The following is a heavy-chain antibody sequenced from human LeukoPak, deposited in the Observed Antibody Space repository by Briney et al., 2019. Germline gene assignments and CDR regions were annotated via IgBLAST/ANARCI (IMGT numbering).Heavy chain of an antibody. D-gene: IGHD2-8*01. V-gene: IGHV3-21*01. CDR2: ISSSSSYI. J-gene: IGHJ4*02. CDR3: AREGIVLMVYHFDY. Sequence: GGSLRLSCAASGFTFSSYTMNWVRQAPGKGLEWVSSISSSSSYISYADSVKGRFTISRDNAKNSLSLQMNSLRAEDTAVYYCAREGIVLMVYHFDYWGQRTLVTVSS. CDR1: GFTFSSYT.